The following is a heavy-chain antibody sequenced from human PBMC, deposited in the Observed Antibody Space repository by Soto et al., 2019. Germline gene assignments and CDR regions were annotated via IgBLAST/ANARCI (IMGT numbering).Heavy chain of an antibody. CDR2: ISGYNGNT. CDR1: GYTLTSYG. J-gene: IGHJ4*02. V-gene: IGHV1-18*04. CDR3: AMSPGIAVAYDY. D-gene: IGHD6-19*01. Sequence: ASVKVSCKASGYTLTSYGINWVRQAPGQGLEWMGWISGYNGNTNYAQKLQGRVTMTTDTSTSTAYMELRSLRSDDTAVYYCAMSPGIAVAYDYWGQGNLVTVSS.